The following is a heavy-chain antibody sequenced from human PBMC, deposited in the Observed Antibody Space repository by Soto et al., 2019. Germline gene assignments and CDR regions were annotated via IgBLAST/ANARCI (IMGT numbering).Heavy chain of an antibody. J-gene: IGHJ4*02. Sequence: PSETLSLTCTVSGGSISSYYWSWIRQPPGKGLEWIGYIYYSGSTNYNPSLKSRVTISVDTSKNQFSLKLSSVTAADTAVYYCASGAYYFDYWGQGTLVTVSS. D-gene: IGHD2-15*01. CDR3: ASGAYYFDY. V-gene: IGHV4-59*08. CDR1: GGSISSYY. CDR2: IYYSGST.